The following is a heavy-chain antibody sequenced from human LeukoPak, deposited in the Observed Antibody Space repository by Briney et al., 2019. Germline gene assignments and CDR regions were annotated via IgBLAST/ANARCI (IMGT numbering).Heavy chain of an antibody. CDR3: ARDWGLGPSSSWA. Sequence: ASVKVSCKASGGTFSNYAINWVRQAPGQGLEWMGGIIPIFGTANYVQKFQGRVTVTADESTNTAYMEVSSLRSEDTAVYYCARDWGLGPSSSWAWGQGTLVTVSS. CDR1: GGTFSNYA. J-gene: IGHJ5*02. CDR2: IIPIFGTA. V-gene: IGHV1-69*13. D-gene: IGHD6-13*01.